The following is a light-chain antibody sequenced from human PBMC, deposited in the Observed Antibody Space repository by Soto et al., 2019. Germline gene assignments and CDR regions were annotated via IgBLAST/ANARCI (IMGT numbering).Light chain of an antibody. J-gene: IGLJ2*01. CDR1: SSDVGGYNY. Sequence: QSALTQRASVSGSPGQSITISCTGTSSDVGGYNYVSWYQQHPGKAPKLMIYDVSNRPSGVSNRFSGSKSGNTASLTISGLQAEDEADYYCSSYTGSSTLVVFGGGTKVTVL. V-gene: IGLV2-14*01. CDR3: SSYTGSSTLVV. CDR2: DVS.